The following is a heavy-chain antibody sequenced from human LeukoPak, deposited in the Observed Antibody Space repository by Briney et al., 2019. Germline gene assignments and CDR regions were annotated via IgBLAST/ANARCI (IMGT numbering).Heavy chain of an antibody. CDR2: IYYSGST. D-gene: IGHD6-13*01. J-gene: IGHJ4*02. Sequence: SETLSLTCTVSGGSISSYYWSWIRQPPGKGLEWIGYIYYSGSTNYNPSLKSRVTISVDTSKNQFSLKLSSVTAADTAVYYCARAGKSLYSSTTWMDYWGQGALVTVFS. V-gene: IGHV4-59*01. CDR3: ARAGKSLYSSTTWMDY. CDR1: GGSISSYY.